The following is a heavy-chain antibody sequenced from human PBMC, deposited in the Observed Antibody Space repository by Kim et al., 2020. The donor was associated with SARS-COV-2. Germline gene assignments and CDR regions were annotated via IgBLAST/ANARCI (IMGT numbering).Heavy chain of an antibody. V-gene: IGHV3-74*01. J-gene: IGHJ4*02. D-gene: IGHD6-13*01. CDR3: ARGAFGQQPRGAALDY. Sequence: GGSLRLSCAASGFTFSSYWMHWVRQAPGKGLVWVSRINSDGSSTSYADSVKGRFTISRDNAKNTLYLQMNSLRAEDTAVYYCARGAFGQQPRGAALDYWGQGTLVTVSS. CDR1: GFTFSSYW. CDR2: INSDGSST.